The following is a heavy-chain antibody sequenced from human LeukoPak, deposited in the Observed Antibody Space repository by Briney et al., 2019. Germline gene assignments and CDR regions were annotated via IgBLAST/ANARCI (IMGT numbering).Heavy chain of an antibody. V-gene: IGHV3-48*04. Sequence: GGSLRLSCAASGFTFSRYSMNWVRQAPGKGLEWGSYISSRGSTIYYADSVKGRFTLSRDNAKNSLYLQMNSLRAEDTAVYYCANPFGEAAPHRAQATYAFDIWGQGTMVTVSS. CDR2: ISSRGSTI. D-gene: IGHD3-16*01. CDR3: ANPFGEAAPHRAQATYAFDI. CDR1: GFTFSRYS. J-gene: IGHJ3*02.